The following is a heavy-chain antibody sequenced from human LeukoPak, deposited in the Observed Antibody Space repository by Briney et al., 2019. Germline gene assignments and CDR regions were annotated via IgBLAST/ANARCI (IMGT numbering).Heavy chain of an antibody. CDR3: ANGDLTTNGTTSVDY. CDR1: GFTFSSYG. Sequence: PGGSLRLFCAASGFTFSSYGMHWVRQAPGKGLEWVAFIRYDGSNKYYADSVKGRFTISRDNSKNTLYLQMNSLRVEDTAVYYCANGDLTTNGTTSVDYWGQGTLVTVSS. J-gene: IGHJ4*02. D-gene: IGHD1-1*01. CDR2: IRYDGSNK. V-gene: IGHV3-30*02.